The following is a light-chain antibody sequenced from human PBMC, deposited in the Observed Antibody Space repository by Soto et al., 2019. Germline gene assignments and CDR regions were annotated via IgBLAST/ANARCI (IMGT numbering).Light chain of an antibody. J-gene: IGKJ1*01. CDR2: ATD. Sequence: QMNQSPSYPSASVGDRVPIPCRASQTITNYLNWYQQQSGKAPKLLIYATDTLQSGVPSRFSGSGSGTDYTLTISSLQPEDFATYYCQQSYSTPWTFGQGTKVDIK. V-gene: IGKV1-39*01. CDR1: QTITNY. CDR3: QQSYSTPWT.